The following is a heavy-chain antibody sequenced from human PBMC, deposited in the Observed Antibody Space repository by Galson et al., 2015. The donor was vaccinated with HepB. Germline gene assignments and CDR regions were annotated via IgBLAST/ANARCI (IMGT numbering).Heavy chain of an antibody. CDR3: ARGIAAAGRHYYYYYGMDV. V-gene: IGHV1-3*01. J-gene: IGHJ6*02. Sequence: SVKVSCKASGYTFTSYAMHWVRQAPGQRLEWMGWINAGNGNTKYSQKFQGRVTITRDTSASTAYMELSSLRSEDTAVYYCARGIAAAGRHYYYYYGMDVWGQGTTVTVSS. CDR2: INAGNGNT. CDR1: GYTFTSYA. D-gene: IGHD6-13*01.